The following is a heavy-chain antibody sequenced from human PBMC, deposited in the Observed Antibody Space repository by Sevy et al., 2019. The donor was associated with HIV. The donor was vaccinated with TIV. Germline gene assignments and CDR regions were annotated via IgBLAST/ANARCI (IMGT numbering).Heavy chain of an antibody. CDR2: VYYTGGT. CDR3: AGRNDFDI. J-gene: IGHJ3*02. Sequence: SETLSLTCTVSGGSINSDHWNWIRQPPGKGLEWIGNVYYTGGTNYNPSLKNRGTISVDRTKNQFSLKLTSVTAADTAAYYCAGRNDFDIWGQGTMVTVSS. CDR1: GGSINSDH. V-gene: IGHV4-59*08.